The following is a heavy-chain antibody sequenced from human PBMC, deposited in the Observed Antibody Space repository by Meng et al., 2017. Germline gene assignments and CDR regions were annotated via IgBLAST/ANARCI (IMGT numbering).Heavy chain of an antibody. Sequence: QVQPGQSGAEVKKPGASVKVSCKASGYTFTGYYMHWVRQAPGQGLEWMGRINPNSGGTNYAQKFQGRVTMTRDTSISTAYMDLSSLRSDDTAVYYCAREKVSVPGSDDAFDIWGQGTMVTVSS. V-gene: IGHV1-2*06. CDR2: INPNSGGT. D-gene: IGHD6-19*01. CDR1: GYTFTGYY. CDR3: AREKVSVPGSDDAFDI. J-gene: IGHJ3*02.